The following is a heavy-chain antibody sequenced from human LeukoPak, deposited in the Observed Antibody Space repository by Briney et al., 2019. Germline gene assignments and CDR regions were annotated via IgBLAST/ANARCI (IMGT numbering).Heavy chain of an antibody. CDR3: VEDRYYYYGMDV. CDR1: GYTFTGYY. Sequence: SVKVSCKASGYTFTGYYMHWVRQAPGQGLEWMGWINPNSGGTNYAQKFQGRVTMTRDTSISTAYMELSRLRSDDTAVYYCVEDRYYYYGMDVWGQGTTVTVSS. J-gene: IGHJ6*02. V-gene: IGHV1-2*02. CDR2: INPNSGGT.